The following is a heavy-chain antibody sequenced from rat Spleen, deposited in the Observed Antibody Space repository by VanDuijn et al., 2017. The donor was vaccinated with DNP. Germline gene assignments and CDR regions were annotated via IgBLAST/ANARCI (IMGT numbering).Heavy chain of an antibody. J-gene: IGHJ1*01. CDR3: TRGLNYGGYSYSWYFDF. D-gene: IGHD1-11*01. Sequence: EVQLQESGPGLVKPSQSLSLTCSVTGYSITSNYWAWIRKFPGNEMEWMGYISYSGFTSFNPSLISRISITRDTSKNQFFLQLNSVTTEDTATYYCTRGLNYGGYSYSWYFDFWGPGTMVTVSS. CDR2: ISYSGFT. V-gene: IGHV3-1*01. CDR1: GYSITSNY.